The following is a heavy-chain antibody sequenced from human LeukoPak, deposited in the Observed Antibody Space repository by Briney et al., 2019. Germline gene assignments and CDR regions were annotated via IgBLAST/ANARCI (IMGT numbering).Heavy chain of an antibody. CDR2: ISTYSGST. J-gene: IGHJ4*02. CDR1: AYASTIYG. CDR3: ARDVDWILDY. D-gene: IGHD3-9*01. Sequence: GASVKVSCTASAYASTIYGISWVREAPGQGLEWMGWISTYSGSTNYAQKFRGRATMTTDTSTSTAYMELRSLRSDDTGVYYCARDVDWILDYWGQGTLVTVSS. V-gene: IGHV1-18*01.